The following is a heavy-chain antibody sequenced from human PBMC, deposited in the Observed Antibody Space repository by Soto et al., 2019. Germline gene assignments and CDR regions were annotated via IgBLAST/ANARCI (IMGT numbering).Heavy chain of an antibody. CDR1: GFTFSSYA. Sequence: GGSLRLSCAASGFTFSSYAMSWVRQAPGKGLEWVSAISGSGGSTYYADSVKGRFTISRDNSKNTLYLQMNSLRAEDTAVYYSAKAPYYDFWSGYRHDYFDYWGQGTLVTVSS. J-gene: IGHJ4*02. D-gene: IGHD3-3*01. CDR2: ISGSGGST. CDR3: AKAPYYDFWSGYRHDYFDY. V-gene: IGHV3-23*01.